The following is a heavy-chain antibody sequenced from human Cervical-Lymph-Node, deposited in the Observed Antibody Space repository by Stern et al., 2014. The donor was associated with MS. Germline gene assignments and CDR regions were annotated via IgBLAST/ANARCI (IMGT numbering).Heavy chain of an antibody. J-gene: IGHJ5*02. V-gene: IGHV1-69*09. Sequence: VQLVQSGAEVKKPGSSMNVSCKTSGGTFSSSYAITWMRPAPGQGLEWMGRIIPILGLANYAQKFQDRVIITADKSTSTAYMELSSLRSEDTAVYYCARGVVSNRAAATLHNLFDPWGQGTLVTVSS. D-gene: IGHD2-15*01. CDR1: GGTFSSSYA. CDR3: ARGVVSNRAAATLHNLFDP. CDR2: IIPILGLA.